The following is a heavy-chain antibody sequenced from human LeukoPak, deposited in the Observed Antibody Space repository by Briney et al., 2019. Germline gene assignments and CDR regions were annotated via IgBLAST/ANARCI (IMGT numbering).Heavy chain of an antibody. D-gene: IGHD1-1*01. CDR1: GFFFSSYC. CDR2: ISGDGTNK. CDR3: ARDLERMDAFDI. V-gene: IGHV3-30-3*01. J-gene: IGHJ3*02. Sequence: PGGSLRLSCEASGFFFSSYCMHWVRQAPGKGLEWLAVISGDGTNKYYAESVKGRFTISRDNSKTTVLVQLNSLRVEDTAVYYCARDLERMDAFDIWGQGTMVTVSS.